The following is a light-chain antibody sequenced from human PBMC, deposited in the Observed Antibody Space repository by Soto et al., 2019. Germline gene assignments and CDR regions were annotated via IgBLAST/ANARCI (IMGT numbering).Light chain of an antibody. CDR2: DAS. CDR1: QSVSSY. J-gene: IGKJ3*01. V-gene: IGKV3-11*01. Sequence: EIVLTQSPATLSLSPGERATLSCRASQSVSSYLAWYQQKPGQAPRLLIYDASNRATGIPARFSGSGSGTDFTLTISSLAPEDFAVYYCQQRSNWRFTFRPGTKVDIK. CDR3: QQRSNWRFT.